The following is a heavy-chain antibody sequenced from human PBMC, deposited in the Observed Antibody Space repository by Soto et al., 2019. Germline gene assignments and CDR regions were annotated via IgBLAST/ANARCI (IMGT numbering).Heavy chain of an antibody. V-gene: IGHV3-23*01. J-gene: IGHJ4*02. D-gene: IGHD3-10*01. Sequence: GGSLRLSCAASGFTFSSYAMSWVRQAPGKGLEWVSAISGSGGSTYYADSVKGRFTISRDNSKNTLYLQMNSLRAEDTAVYYCAKSRGYGSESYWDYWGQGTLVTVSS. CDR1: GFTFSSYA. CDR2: ISGSGGST. CDR3: AKSRGYGSESYWDY.